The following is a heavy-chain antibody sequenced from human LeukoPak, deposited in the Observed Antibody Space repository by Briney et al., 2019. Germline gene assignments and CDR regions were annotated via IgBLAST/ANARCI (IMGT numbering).Heavy chain of an antibody. D-gene: IGHD3-3*01. Sequence: SETLSLTCTVSGGSISSGSYYWSCIRQPAGKGLEWIGRIYTSGSTNYNPSLKSRVTISVDTSKNQFSLKLSSVTAADTAVYYCAREGDEDTIFGVVNNWFDPWGQGTLVTVSS. CDR1: GGSISSGSYY. V-gene: IGHV4-61*02. CDR3: AREGDEDTIFGVVNNWFDP. J-gene: IGHJ5*02. CDR2: IYTSGST.